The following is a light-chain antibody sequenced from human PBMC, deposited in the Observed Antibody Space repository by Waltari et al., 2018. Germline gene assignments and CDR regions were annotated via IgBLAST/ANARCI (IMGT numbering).Light chain of an antibody. CDR1: QTVNRN. Sequence: EILLTQSPVTLSLSPGERATLSCRASQTVNRNLAWYQHKPGQAPRLLIYGSAIRATGIPPRFSGSGSGTDFTRTISSLEPADVAVYVWQQRDNWPPFTFGGGTKVEIK. CDR2: GSA. V-gene: IGKV3-11*01. CDR3: QQRDNWPPFT. J-gene: IGKJ4*01.